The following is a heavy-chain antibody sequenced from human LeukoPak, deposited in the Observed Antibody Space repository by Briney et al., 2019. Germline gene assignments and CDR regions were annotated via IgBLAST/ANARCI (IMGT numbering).Heavy chain of an antibody. Sequence: GGSLRPSCAASGFTFSSYSMNWVRQAPGKGLEWVSSISSSSYIYYADSVKGRFTISRDNAKNSLYLQMNSLRAEDTAVYYCARDLAPIVVVPWGWFDPWGQGTLVTVSS. D-gene: IGHD2-2*01. V-gene: IGHV3-21*01. CDR3: ARDLAPIVVVPWGWFDP. CDR1: GFTFSSYS. J-gene: IGHJ5*02. CDR2: ISSSSYI.